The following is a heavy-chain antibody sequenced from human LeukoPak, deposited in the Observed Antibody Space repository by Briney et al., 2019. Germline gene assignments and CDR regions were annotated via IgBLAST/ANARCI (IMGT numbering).Heavy chain of an antibody. J-gene: IGHJ4*02. Sequence: GESLKISCKGSGYSFTSYWIGWVRQMPGKGLEWMGIIYPSDSDTRYSPSFQGQVTISADKSISTAYLQWSSLKASDTAMYYCARFKQQLVRAFYFDYWGQGTLVTVSS. CDR1: GYSFTSYW. CDR3: ARFKQQLVRAFYFDY. D-gene: IGHD6-13*01. CDR2: IYPSDSDT. V-gene: IGHV5-51*01.